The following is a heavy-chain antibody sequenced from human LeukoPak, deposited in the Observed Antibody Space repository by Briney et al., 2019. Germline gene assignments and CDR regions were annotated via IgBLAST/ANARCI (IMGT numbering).Heavy chain of an antibody. D-gene: IGHD3-22*01. CDR2: MYYSGST. J-gene: IGHJ5*02. V-gene: IGHV4-30-4*01. Sequence: SQTLSLTSTVSGGSISSGDYDCSWIRHPPGKGLEWIAYMYYSGSTYYNPSLKSRVTMSADTSKNQLSLKLSSVTAADTAVYYCARPYYYDSRIDPWGQGILVTVSS. CDR3: ARPYYYDSRIDP. CDR1: GGSISSGDYD.